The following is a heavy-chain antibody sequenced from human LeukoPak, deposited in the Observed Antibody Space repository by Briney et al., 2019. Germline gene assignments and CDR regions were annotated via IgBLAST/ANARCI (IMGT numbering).Heavy chain of an antibody. V-gene: IGHV3-9*01. CDR1: GFTFDDYA. D-gene: IGHD6-19*01. CDR3: AKDIGWDAVAGPQAFDY. J-gene: IGHJ4*02. Sequence: PGRSLRLSCAASGFTFDDYAMHWVRQAPGKGLEWVSGISWNSGSIGYADSVKGRFTISRDNAKNSLYLQMNSLRAEDTALYYCAKDIGWDAVAGPQAFDYWGQGTLVTVSS. CDR2: ISWNSGSI.